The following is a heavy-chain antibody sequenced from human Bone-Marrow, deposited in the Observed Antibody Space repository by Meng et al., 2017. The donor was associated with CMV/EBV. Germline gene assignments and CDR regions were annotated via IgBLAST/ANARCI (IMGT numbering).Heavy chain of an antibody. CDR1: GFTFSSYG. Sequence: GGSLRLCCAASGFTFSSYGMPWVRQAPGKGLERVAFIRYDGSNKYYADSVEGRFTISRDNSKNTLYLQMNSLRAEDTAVYNCAKDEWEWEPLKGPPFDYWGQGTLVTVSS. V-gene: IGHV3-30*02. CDR3: AKDEWEWEPLKGPPFDY. J-gene: IGHJ4*02. CDR2: IRYDGSNK. D-gene: IGHD1-26*01.